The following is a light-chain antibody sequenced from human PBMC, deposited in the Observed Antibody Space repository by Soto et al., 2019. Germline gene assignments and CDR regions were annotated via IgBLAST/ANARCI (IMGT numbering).Light chain of an antibody. Sequence: EIVLTQSPGTLSLSPGERVTLSCRASQSLTNNYLAWYQQKPGQAPRLLIYAASSRATGIPDRFSGSRSETDFTLTISRLEPEDFAVYYCQQYGSSLPVTFGGGTKVDI. CDR2: AAS. CDR3: QQYGSSLPVT. CDR1: QSLTNNY. J-gene: IGKJ4*01. V-gene: IGKV3-20*01.